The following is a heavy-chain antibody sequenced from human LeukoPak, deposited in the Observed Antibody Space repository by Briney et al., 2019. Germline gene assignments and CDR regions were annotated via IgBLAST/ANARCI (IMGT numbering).Heavy chain of an antibody. J-gene: IGHJ4*02. CDR3: AKDRAVAGFFDY. V-gene: IGHV3-23*01. CDR2: MSVCGGST. CDR1: GFTFSTFA. D-gene: IGHD6-19*01. Sequence: GGSLRLACAASGFTFSTFAMSWVRQAPGKGLGWVSAMSVCGGSTSYTNSGQGRFTIYRDNSKNTLYLQMNSPRAEDTAVYYCAKDRAVAGFFDYWGQGTLVTVSS.